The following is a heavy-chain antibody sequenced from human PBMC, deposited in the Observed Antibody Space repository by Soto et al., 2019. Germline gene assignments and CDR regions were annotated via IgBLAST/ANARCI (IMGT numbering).Heavy chain of an antibody. V-gene: IGHV1-2*02. CDR3: ARGSIAAAGNWFDP. J-gene: IGHJ5*02. Sequence: ASVKVSCKASGYTFTSYYMHWVRQAPGQGLEWMGWINPNSGGTNYAQKFQGRVTMTRDTSISTAYMELSRLRSDDTAVYYCARGSIAAAGNWFDPWGQGTLVTVSS. CDR1: GYTFTSYY. CDR2: INPNSGGT. D-gene: IGHD6-13*01.